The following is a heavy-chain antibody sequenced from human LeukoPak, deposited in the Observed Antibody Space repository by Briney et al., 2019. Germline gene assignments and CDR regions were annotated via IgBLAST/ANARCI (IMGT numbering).Heavy chain of an antibody. D-gene: IGHD2-15*01. J-gene: IGHJ4*02. CDR3: ARDRGSYCSGGSCYAPHIDY. CDR1: GYTFTSHG. Sequence: GTSVKVSCKPSGYTFTSHGLSWVRQAPGQGLEWMGRISAYNGDTKYAQKIQDRVTMTTDTTTSTAYMELMSLRSDDTAVYYCARDRGSYCSGGSCYAPHIDYWGQGTLVTISS. CDR2: ISAYNGDT. V-gene: IGHV1-18*01.